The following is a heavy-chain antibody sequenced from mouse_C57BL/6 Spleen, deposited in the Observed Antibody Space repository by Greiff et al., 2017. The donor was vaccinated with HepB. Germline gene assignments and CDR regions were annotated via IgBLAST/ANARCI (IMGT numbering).Heavy chain of an antibody. CDR3: ATSQKGDYYGKGRFDY. CDR1: GYTFTDYY. V-gene: IGHV1-26*01. CDR2: INPNNGGT. D-gene: IGHD1-1*01. Sequence: EVQLQQSGPELVKPGASVKISCKASGYTFTDYYMNWVKQSHGKSLEWIGDINPNNGGTSYNQKFKGKATLTVDKSSSTAYMELRSLTSEDSAVYYCATSQKGDYYGKGRFDYWGQGTTLTVSS. J-gene: IGHJ2*01.